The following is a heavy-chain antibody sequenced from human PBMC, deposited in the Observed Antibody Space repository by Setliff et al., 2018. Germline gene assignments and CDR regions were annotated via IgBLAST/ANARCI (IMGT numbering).Heavy chain of an antibody. CDR2: IYYSGST. CDR1: GGSISSSSYY. Sequence: LSLTCTVSGGSISSSSYYWGWIRQPPGKGLEWIGSIYYSGSTYYNPSLKSRVTISVDTSKNQFSLKLCSVTAADTAVYYCARESGLGYGSGSYYFDYWGQGTLVTVS. J-gene: IGHJ4*02. D-gene: IGHD3-10*01. V-gene: IGHV4-39*07. CDR3: ARESGLGYGSGSYYFDY.